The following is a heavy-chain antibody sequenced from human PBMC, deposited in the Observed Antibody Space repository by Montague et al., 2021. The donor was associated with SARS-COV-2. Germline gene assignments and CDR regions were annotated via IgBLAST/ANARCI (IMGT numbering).Heavy chain of an antibody. CDR3: ARLRDGVVPSPILGVGPYYSYYYMDV. CDR2: ISHGGST. V-gene: IGHV4-34*01. Sequence: SETLSLTCAVHGTSFSGYYWNWIRQPPGKVLEWIGEISHGGSTKYSPSLKSRLTISADTSKNQFSLKLTSVAAADTAVYYCARLRDGVVPSPILGVGPYYSYYYMDVWGRGTTVTVSS. J-gene: IGHJ6*03. CDR1: GTSFSGYY. D-gene: IGHD3-10*01.